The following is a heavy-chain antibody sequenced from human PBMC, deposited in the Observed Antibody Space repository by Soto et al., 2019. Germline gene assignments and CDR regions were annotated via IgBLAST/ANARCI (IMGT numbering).Heavy chain of an antibody. Sequence: RSWIRQPPGKGLEWIGEINHSGSTNYNPSLKSRVTISVDTSKNQFSLKLSSVTAAATAVYYCSWSGYHRDLHSYPARRSSDL. D-gene: IGHD6-25*01. CDR3: SWSGYHRDLHSYPARRSSDL. J-gene: IGHJ2*01. V-gene: IGHV4-34*01. CDR2: INHSGST.